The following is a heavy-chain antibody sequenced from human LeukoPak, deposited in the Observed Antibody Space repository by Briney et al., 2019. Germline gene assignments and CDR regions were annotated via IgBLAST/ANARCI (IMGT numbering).Heavy chain of an antibody. Sequence: GGSLRLSCAASGFTFSDYYMTWIRQAPGKGLEWVSCISSSGSTIFYADSVRGRFTISRDNAKSSLFLQMNSLRAEDTAVYYCARVNRVTAIQELDYWGQGTLVTVSS. CDR1: GFTFSDYY. CDR2: ISSSGSTI. V-gene: IGHV3-11*01. J-gene: IGHJ4*02. CDR3: ARVNRVTAIQELDY. D-gene: IGHD2-21*02.